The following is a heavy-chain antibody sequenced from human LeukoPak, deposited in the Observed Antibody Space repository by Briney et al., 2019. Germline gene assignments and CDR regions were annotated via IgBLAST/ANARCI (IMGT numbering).Heavy chain of an antibody. CDR2: ISGSGGST. D-gene: IGHD1-26*01. V-gene: IGHV3-23*01. CDR3: AKWGLGATFGRYIDY. J-gene: IGHJ4*02. CDR1: GFTFSSYA. Sequence: GGSLRLSCAASGFTFSSYAMSWVRQAPGKGLEWVSAISGSGGSTYYADSVKGRFTISRDNSKNTLYLQMNSLRAEDTAVYYCAKWGLGATFGRYIDYWGQGTLVTVSS.